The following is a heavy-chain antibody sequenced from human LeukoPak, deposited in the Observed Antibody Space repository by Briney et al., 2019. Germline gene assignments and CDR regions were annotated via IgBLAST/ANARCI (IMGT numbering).Heavy chain of an antibody. CDR1: GFTFSSYG. CDR2: ISDSGGST. J-gene: IGHJ4*02. Sequence: QPGGSLRLSCAASGFTFSSYGMSWVRQAPGKGLEWVSAISDSGGSTYYADSVKGRFTISRDNSKNTLYLQMNSLRAEDTAVYYCAKGGLLWFGETIDYWGQGTLVTVSS. D-gene: IGHD3-10*01. CDR3: AKGGLLWFGETIDY. V-gene: IGHV3-23*01.